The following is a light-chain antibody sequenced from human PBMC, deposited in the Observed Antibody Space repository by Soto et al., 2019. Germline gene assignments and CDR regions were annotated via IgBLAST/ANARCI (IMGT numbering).Light chain of an antibody. V-gene: IGKV3-20*01. Sequence: EIVLTQSPGTPSLSPGERATLYCRASQSVPSNSLAWYQQRPGQAPTLLIYDVSRRAAGIPDRFSGSGSGTDFTLTISRLEPEDFAVYYCQQYDSSWTFGQGTKVEIK. CDR1: QSVPSNS. CDR2: DVS. CDR3: QQYDSSWT. J-gene: IGKJ1*01.